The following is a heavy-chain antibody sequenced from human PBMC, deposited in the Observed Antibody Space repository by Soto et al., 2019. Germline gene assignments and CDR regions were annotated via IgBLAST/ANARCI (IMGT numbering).Heavy chain of an antibody. CDR3: AKASGPSHPYGMDV. Sequence: EVQLVESGGGLVQPGRSLRLSGAASGFTFDDYAMHWVRQAPGKGLEWVSGISWNSGSIGYADSVKGRFTISRDNAKNSLYLQMNSLRAEDTALYYCAKASGPSHPYGMDVWGQGTTVTVSS. V-gene: IGHV3-9*01. J-gene: IGHJ6*02. CDR2: ISWNSGSI. D-gene: IGHD3-10*01. CDR1: GFTFDDYA.